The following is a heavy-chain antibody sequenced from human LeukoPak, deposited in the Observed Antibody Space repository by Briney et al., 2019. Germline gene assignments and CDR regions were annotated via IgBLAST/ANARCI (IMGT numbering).Heavy chain of an antibody. V-gene: IGHV3-73*01. J-gene: IGHJ6*04. D-gene: IGHD6-13*01. CDR2: IRSKANSYAT. Sequence: GGSLRLSCAASGFTFSGSAMHWVRQASGKGLEWVGRIRSKANSYATAYAASVKGRFTISRDDSKNTAYLQMNSLKTEDTAVYYCTSEEQQLVPHVWGKGTTVTVSS. CDR1: GFTFSGSA. CDR3: TSEEQQLVPHV.